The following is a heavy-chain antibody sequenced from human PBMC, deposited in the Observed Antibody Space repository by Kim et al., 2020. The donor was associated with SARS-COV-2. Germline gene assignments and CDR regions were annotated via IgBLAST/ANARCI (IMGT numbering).Heavy chain of an antibody. CDR2: ST. J-gene: IGHJ4*02. Sequence: STTYADSAKGRFTNARDNSKNPLYLQMNSLRAEDTAVYYCAKVGATFDYWGQGTLVTVSS. D-gene: IGHD1-26*01. V-gene: IGHV3-23*01. CDR3: AKVGATFDY.